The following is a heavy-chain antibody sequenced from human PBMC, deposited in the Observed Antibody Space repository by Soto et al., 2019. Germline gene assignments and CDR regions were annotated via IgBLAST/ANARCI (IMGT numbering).Heavy chain of an antibody. V-gene: IGHV4-30-2*02. CDR1: GGSISSGGYS. J-gene: IGHJ4*02. Sequence: PSETLSLTCAVSGGSISSGGYSWSWIRQPPGKGLEWIGYIYYSGSTYYNPSLKSRVTISVDRSKNQFSLKLSSVTAADTAVYYCARWRNFDWENDYWGQGTLVTVSS. CDR2: IYYSGST. CDR3: ARWRNFDWENDY. D-gene: IGHD3-9*01.